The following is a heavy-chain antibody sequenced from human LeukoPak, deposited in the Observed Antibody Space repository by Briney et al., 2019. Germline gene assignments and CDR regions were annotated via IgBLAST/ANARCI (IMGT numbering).Heavy chain of an antibody. CDR1: GFTFSTYG. CDR2: IWYDGTNE. CDR3: ARDYGSGRGVEISYYHYGMDV. J-gene: IGHJ6*02. Sequence: PGRSLTLSCAASGFTFSTYGMHWVRQAPRKGLEWVAVIWYDGTNEYYADSVKGRFTISRDNSKNTLYLQMNSLRAEDTALYFCARDYGSGRGVEISYYHYGMDVWGQGTTVTVSS. V-gene: IGHV3-33*01. D-gene: IGHD3-10*01.